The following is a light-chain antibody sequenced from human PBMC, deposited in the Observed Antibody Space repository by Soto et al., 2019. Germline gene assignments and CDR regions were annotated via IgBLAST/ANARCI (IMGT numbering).Light chain of an antibody. CDR2: SNT. CDR1: SSNIGAGYD. V-gene: IGLV1-40*01. Sequence: QSVLTQPPSVSGAPGQRVTISCTGSSSNIGAGYDVHWYQQLPGTAPKLLIYSNTKRPSGVPDRFSGSRSGTSASLAITGLQADDEADYYCQSYDSSVVFGGGTQLTVL. CDR3: QSYDSSVV. J-gene: IGLJ2*01.